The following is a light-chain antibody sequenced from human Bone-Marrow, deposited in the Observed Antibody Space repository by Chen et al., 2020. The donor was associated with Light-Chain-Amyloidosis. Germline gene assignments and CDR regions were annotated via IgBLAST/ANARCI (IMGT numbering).Light chain of an antibody. V-gene: IGLV3-25*03. J-gene: IGLJ2*01. CDR2: RDT. Sequence: SYELTQPPSVSVSPGQTARITCSGDGSQTELAYWYQQKPGQAPVLVIHRDTERPSGISERFSGSSSGTTATLTISGVQAEDEADYHCQSADSSGTYEVIFGGGTKLTVL. CDR3: QSADSSGTYEVI. CDR1: GSQTEL.